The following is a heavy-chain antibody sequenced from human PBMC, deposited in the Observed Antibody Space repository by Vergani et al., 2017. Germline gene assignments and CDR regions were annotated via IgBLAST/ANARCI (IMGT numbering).Heavy chain of an antibody. D-gene: IGHD1-14*01. CDR3: AMSSFSRNPPDYLDY. V-gene: IGHV4-59*01. CDR2: VEDSGYF. Sequence: QVQLQESGPGLVRPSETLSLTCTVSGGSLSGYYWNWIRQTPGEGLEWIGYVEDSGYFNYNPSLKTRVSMSSDTSNNQFSLMLSAVTVADTAVYYWAMSSFSRNPPDYLDYWVQGTLVTVSS. J-gene: IGHJ4*02. CDR1: GGSLSGYY.